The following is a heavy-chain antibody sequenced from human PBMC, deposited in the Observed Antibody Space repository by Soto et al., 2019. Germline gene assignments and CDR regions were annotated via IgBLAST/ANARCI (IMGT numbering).Heavy chain of an antibody. Sequence: QVQLVQSGAEVKKPGSSVKVSCKASGGTFSSYTISWVRQAPGQGLEWMGRIIPILGIANYAQKFQGRVTSTADKSTSTAYMELSSLRSEDTAVYYCARDRYGDYVFDYWGQGTLVTVSS. CDR3: ARDRYGDYVFDY. CDR2: IIPILGIA. D-gene: IGHD4-17*01. J-gene: IGHJ4*02. CDR1: GGTFSSYT. V-gene: IGHV1-69*08.